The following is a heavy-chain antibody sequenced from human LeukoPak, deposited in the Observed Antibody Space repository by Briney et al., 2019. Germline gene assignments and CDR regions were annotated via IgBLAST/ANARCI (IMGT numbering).Heavy chain of an antibody. Sequence: ASVKVSCKASGYTFTVYYMHWVRQAPGQGLEWMGWINPNSGGTNYAQKFQGRVTMTRDTSISTAYMELSRLRSDDTAVYYCARDSEPGYSSSWYPNWFDPWGQGTLVTVSS. CDR2: INPNSGGT. D-gene: IGHD6-13*01. V-gene: IGHV1-2*02. J-gene: IGHJ5*02. CDR1: GYTFTVYY. CDR3: ARDSEPGYSSSWYPNWFDP.